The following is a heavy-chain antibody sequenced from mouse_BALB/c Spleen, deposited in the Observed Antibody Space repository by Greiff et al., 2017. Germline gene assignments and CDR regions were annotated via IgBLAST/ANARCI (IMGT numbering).Heavy chain of an antibody. CDR1: GFSFSDYY. Sequence: EVKVVESGGGLVKPGGSLKLSCAASGFSFSDYYMYWVRQTPEKRLEWVATISDGGSYTYYPDSVKGRFTISRDNAKNNLYLQMSSLKSEDTAMYYCAYGSSYPDYWGQGTTLTVSS. V-gene: IGHV5-4*02. CDR3: AYGSSYPDY. J-gene: IGHJ2*01. CDR2: ISDGGSYT. D-gene: IGHD1-1*01.